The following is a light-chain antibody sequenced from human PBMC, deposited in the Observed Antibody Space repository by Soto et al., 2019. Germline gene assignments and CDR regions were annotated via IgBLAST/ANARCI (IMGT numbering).Light chain of an antibody. V-gene: IGLV1-44*01. J-gene: IGLJ3*02. CDR1: SSNIGSNT. CDR2: GNN. CDR3: ATWDDGLNGWV. Sequence: QSVLTQPPSASGTPGQTVAISCSGSSSNIGSNTVNWYQQFPGTAPKLLIYGNNQRPSGVPDRLSGSKSDTSASLAISGLLSEDESDYYCATWDDGLNGWVFGGGTKLTVL.